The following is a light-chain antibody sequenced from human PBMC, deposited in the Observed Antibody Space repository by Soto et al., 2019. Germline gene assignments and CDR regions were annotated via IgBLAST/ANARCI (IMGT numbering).Light chain of an antibody. CDR1: QSLVYSDGNTY. V-gene: IGKV2-30*01. CDR2: KVS. J-gene: IGKJ3*01. Sequence: DVVMTQSPLSLPVTLGQPASISCRSSQSLVYSDGNTYLNWFQQKPGQSPRRLIYKVSNRDSGVPERFSGSGSGTDFTLKISRVEAEDVGVYYCMKGTHWGFTFGPGTKVDIK. CDR3: MKGTHWGFT.